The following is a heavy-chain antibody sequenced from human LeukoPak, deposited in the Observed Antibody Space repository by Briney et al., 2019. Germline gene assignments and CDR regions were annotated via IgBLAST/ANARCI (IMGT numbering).Heavy chain of an antibody. V-gene: IGHV4-39*07. CDR2: IYYTGNT. CDR3: ARGVNSGYFDY. CDR1: GVSISSSNSY. Sequence: PSETLSLTCTVSGVSISSSNSYWGWIRQPPGKGLEWIGSIYYTGNTYYNASLKSRVTISIDTSKNQFSLKLTSVTAADTAVYYCARGVNSGYFDYCGQGTLVTVSS. D-gene: IGHD1-26*01. J-gene: IGHJ4*02.